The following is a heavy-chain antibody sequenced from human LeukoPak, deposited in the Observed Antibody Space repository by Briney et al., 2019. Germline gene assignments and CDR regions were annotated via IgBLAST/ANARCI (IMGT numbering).Heavy chain of an antibody. CDR3: AREVWDCSGGSRYFDY. Sequence: PGGSLRLSCAASGFTFSSYSMNWVRQAPGKGLEWVSSISSSSSYIYYADSVKGRFTISRDNAKNSLYLQMNSLRAEDAAVYYCAREVWDCSGGSRYFDYWGQGTLVTVSS. V-gene: IGHV3-21*01. J-gene: IGHJ4*02. CDR1: GFTFSSYS. CDR2: ISSSSSYI. D-gene: IGHD2-15*01.